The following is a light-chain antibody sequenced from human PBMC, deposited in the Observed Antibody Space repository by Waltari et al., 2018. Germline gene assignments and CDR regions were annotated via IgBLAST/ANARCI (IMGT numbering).Light chain of an antibody. CDR1: QTIRTTY. Sequence: IVLTQSPGTLSLSPGEGATLSCRTSQTIRTTYLAWYQQKPGQAPTLLIYGACTRATGIPDRVTGSGSGKDLSRTISSLEPEDFATYYCQQYDGAPLTGGGGTKGEIK. CDR3: QQYDGAPLT. CDR2: GAC. V-gene: IGKV3-20*01. J-gene: IGKJ4*01.